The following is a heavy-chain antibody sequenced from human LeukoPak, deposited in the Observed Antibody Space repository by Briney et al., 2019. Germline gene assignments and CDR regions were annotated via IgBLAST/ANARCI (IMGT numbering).Heavy chain of an antibody. V-gene: IGHV3-20*04. D-gene: IGHD5-24*01. Sequence: ETLSLTCAVYGGSFSGYYWSWVRQAPGKGLEWVSGINWNGGSTGYADSVKGRFTISRDNAKNSLYLQMNSLRAEDTALYYCARERRAKDGYNDAFDIWGQGTMVTVSS. CDR1: GGSFSGYY. J-gene: IGHJ3*02. CDR2: INWNGGST. CDR3: ARERRAKDGYNDAFDI.